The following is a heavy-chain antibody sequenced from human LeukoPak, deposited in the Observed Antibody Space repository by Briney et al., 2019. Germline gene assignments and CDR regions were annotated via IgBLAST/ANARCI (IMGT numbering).Heavy chain of an antibody. CDR2: LYYSGST. J-gene: IGHJ4*02. D-gene: IGHD3-10*01. Sequence: SETLSLTCTVSGGSISSGGYYWSWIRQHPGKGLEWNGYLYYSGSTYYHPSLKSRVTISVDTSKNQFSLKLSSVTAADTALYYCARGPRFGELLGFDYWGQGTLVTVSS. CDR1: GGSISSGGYY. V-gene: IGHV4-31*03. CDR3: ARGPRFGELLGFDY.